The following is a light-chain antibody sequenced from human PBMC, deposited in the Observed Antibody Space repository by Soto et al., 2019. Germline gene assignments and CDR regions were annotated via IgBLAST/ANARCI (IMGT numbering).Light chain of an antibody. Sequence: QSVLTQPPSVSGAPGQRVTISCTGSSSNIGAGYDVHWYQQLPGTAPKLLISGNSNRPSGVPDRFSGSKSGTSASLAITGLKAEAEADYYCQSYDSSLSGWVFGGGTKVTVL. V-gene: IGLV1-40*01. CDR1: SSNIGAGYD. CDR3: QSYDSSLSGWV. J-gene: IGLJ3*02. CDR2: GNS.